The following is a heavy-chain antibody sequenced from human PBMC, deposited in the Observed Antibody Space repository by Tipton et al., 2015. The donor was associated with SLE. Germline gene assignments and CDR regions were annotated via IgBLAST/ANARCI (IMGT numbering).Heavy chain of an antibody. D-gene: IGHD2-2*01. Sequence: TLSLTCAVSGGSISSSNWWTWVRQPPGKGLEWIGEIYHNGGTYYSPSLESRLTLSMDKSKNNFSLKLNSVTVADTAIYYCARGTTTSRLDIWGQGALVTVSS. CDR2: IYHNGGT. CDR1: GGSISSSNW. J-gene: IGHJ4*02. V-gene: IGHV4-4*02. CDR3: ARGTTTSRLDI.